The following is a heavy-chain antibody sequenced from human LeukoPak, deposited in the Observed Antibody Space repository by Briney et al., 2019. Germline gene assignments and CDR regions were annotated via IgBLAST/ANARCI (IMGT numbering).Heavy chain of an antibody. J-gene: IGHJ3*02. CDR3: ARDLSAGGSPEGKNTFDI. V-gene: IGHV1-2*04. CDR2: INPNSGGT. CDR1: GYTFTGYY. D-gene: IGHD6-13*01. Sequence: ASVKVSCKASGYTFTGYYMHWVRQAHGQGLEWMGWINPNSGGTNYAQKFQGWVTMTRDTSISTAYMELSRLRSDDTAVYYCARDLSAGGSPEGKNTFDIWGQGTMVTVSS.